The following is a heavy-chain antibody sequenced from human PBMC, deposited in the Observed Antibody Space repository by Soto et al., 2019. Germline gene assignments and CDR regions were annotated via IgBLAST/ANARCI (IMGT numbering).Heavy chain of an antibody. Sequence: GGSLRLSCAASGFTFSSYAMSWVRQAPGKGLEWVSAISGSGGSTYYADSVKGRFTISRDNSKNTLYLQMNSLRAEDTAVYYCAKYLRGEAAKLCHGMEVWGQGTTVTVSS. CDR2: ISGSGGST. J-gene: IGHJ6*02. D-gene: IGHD3-10*02. V-gene: IGHV3-23*01. CDR1: GFTFSSYA. CDR3: AKYLRGEAAKLCHGMEV.